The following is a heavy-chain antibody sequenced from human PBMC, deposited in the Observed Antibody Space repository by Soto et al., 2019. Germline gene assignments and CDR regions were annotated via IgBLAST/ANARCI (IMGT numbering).Heavy chain of an antibody. J-gene: IGHJ4*02. D-gene: IGHD3-22*01. CDR1: GFTFSSYA. Sequence: EVQLLESGGGLVQPGGSLRLSCAASGFTFSSYAMNWVRQAPGKGLEWVSAISGSAATTHFADSMKGRFTISRDNSKNTLYLQMNSLRAEDTAVYYCARDRSYYDSSGSYSPPYWGQGTLVTVSS. V-gene: IGHV3-23*01. CDR3: ARDRSYYDSSGSYSPPY. CDR2: ISGSAATT.